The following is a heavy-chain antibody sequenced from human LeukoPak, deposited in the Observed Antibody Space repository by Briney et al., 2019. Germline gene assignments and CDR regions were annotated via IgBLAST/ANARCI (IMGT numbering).Heavy chain of an antibody. D-gene: IGHD2-2*01. CDR1: GFAFSSHT. V-gene: IGHV3-30-3*01. Sequence: PGGSLRLSCAASGFAFSSHTLHWVRQAPGKGLEWVAVISFDGHNKYYSDSVKGRFTISRDNPQSAVYLQMNSLRIEDTAVYYCARDIVVVPAVAGGDYWGQGTLVTVSS. J-gene: IGHJ4*02. CDR3: ARDIVVVPAVAGGDY. CDR2: ISFDGHNK.